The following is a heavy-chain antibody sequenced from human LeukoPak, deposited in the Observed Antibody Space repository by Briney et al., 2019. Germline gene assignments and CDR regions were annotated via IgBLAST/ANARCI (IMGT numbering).Heavy chain of an antibody. D-gene: IGHD3-16*01. V-gene: IGHV3-7*04. J-gene: IGHJ3*02. CDR1: EFTFSSYW. CDR3: ARGKYVGGPFEI. CDR2: IKQDGSEK. Sequence: GGSLRLSCAASEFTFSSYWMNWVRQAPGKGLEWVAKIKQDGSEKYYVDSVKGRFTMSRDNAKNSVYLQMDSLRAEDTAVYYCARGKYVGGPFEIRGQGTMVTVSS.